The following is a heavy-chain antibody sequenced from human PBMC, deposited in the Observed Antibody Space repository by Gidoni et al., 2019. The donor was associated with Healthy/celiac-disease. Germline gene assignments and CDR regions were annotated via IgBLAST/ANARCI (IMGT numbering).Heavy chain of an antibody. Sequence: EVQLVESGGGLVKPGGSLRLSCAASGFTFSNAWMSWVRQAPGKGLEWVGRIKSKTDGGTTDYAAPVKGRFTISRDDSKNTLYLQMNSLKTEDTAVYYCTTGWLGRSPYYDILTGYPYWGQGTLVTVSS. D-gene: IGHD3-9*01. V-gene: IGHV3-15*01. J-gene: IGHJ4*02. CDR3: TTGWLGRSPYYDILTGYPY. CDR2: IKSKTDGGTT. CDR1: GFTFSNAW.